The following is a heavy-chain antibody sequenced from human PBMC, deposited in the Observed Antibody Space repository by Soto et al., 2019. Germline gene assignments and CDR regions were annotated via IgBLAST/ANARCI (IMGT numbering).Heavy chain of an antibody. V-gene: IGHV3-23*01. D-gene: IGHD2-8*01. CDR1: GFTFGSYA. CDR3: AKVRPLRECTRNGCLGAFDI. CDR2: VTGSGDTT. Sequence: EVQLLESGGGLVRPGGSLRLSCAAAGFTFGSYAMSWVRQAPGKGLEWVSAVTGSGDTTFYADSVKGRFTIPRDNSKNTLYLRMNSPRAEDTAVYSCAKVRPLRECTRNGCLGAFDIWGQGTMVTVS. J-gene: IGHJ3*02.